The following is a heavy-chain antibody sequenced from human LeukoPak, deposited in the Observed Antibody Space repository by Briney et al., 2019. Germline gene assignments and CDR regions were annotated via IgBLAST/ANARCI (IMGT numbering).Heavy chain of an antibody. V-gene: IGHV3-21*01. CDR1: GFTFSSYS. Sequence: KPGGSLRLSCAASGFTFSSYSMNWVRQAPGKGLEWVSSISSSHTDIYYADSLKGRFTISRDNAKNSLYLQMNSLRAEDTAVYYCARDYAYFTCWGQGTLVTVSS. D-gene: IGHD2-21*01. CDR2: ISSSHTDI. CDR3: ARDYAYFTC. J-gene: IGHJ4*02.